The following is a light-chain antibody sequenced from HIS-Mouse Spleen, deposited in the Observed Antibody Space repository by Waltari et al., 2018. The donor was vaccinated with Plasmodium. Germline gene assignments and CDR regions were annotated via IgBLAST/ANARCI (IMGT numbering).Light chain of an antibody. CDR1: SPRSSS. CDR3: NSRDSSGNHWV. J-gene: IGLJ3*02. V-gene: IGLV3-19*01. Sequence: SSELTQDPAVSVALGQPVRITCQGDSPRSSSASWYQQKPGQAPVLVIYGKNNRPSGIPDRFSGSSSGNTASLTITGAQAEDEADYYCNSRDSSGNHWVFGGGTKLTVL. CDR2: GKN.